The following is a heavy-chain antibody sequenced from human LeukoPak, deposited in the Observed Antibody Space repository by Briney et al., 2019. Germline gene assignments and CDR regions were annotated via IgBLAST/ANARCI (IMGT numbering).Heavy chain of an antibody. Sequence: GGSLRLSCVASGFTFSNYGMSWVRQAPGKGLDWVSGITGGGGFTKYADSVTGRFTISRDNSKNTIYLRMNSLRAEDTAVYYCAKDRYFDSSANHYESGEWGQGTLVTVSS. D-gene: IGHD3-22*01. V-gene: IGHV3-23*01. CDR3: AKDRYFDSSANHYESGE. CDR1: GFTFSNYG. J-gene: IGHJ4*02. CDR2: ITGGGGFT.